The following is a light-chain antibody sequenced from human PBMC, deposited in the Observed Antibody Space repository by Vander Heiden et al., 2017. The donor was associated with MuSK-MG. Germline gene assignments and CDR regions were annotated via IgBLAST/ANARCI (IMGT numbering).Light chain of an antibody. CDR1: NSNIGAGYD. V-gene: IGLV1-40*01. CDR3: QYYDTALSGVL. J-gene: IGLJ3*02. Sequence: QSVLAQPPSVSGAPGQRVTISCTGTNSNIGAGYDVHWYQQFPGTAPKLLSEGNTNRPSGVPDRFAASKSDTSASLDISGLQADDEADYYGQYYDTALSGVLFGGGTKLTVL. CDR2: GNT.